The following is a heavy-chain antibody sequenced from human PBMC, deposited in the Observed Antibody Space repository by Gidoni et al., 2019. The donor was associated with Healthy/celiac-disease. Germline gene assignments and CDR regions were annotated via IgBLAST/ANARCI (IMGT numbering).Heavy chain of an antibody. D-gene: IGHD6-6*01. CDR2: ISSSSSYI. Sequence: EVQLVESGGGLVKPGGSLRLSCAASGFTFSSYSMNWVRQAPGKGLEWFSSISSSSSYIYYADSVKGRFTISRDNAKNSLYLQMNSLRAEDTAVYYCARDRSSSLPFDYWGQGTLVTVSS. CDR3: ARDRSSSLPFDY. CDR1: GFTFSSYS. J-gene: IGHJ4*02. V-gene: IGHV3-21*01.